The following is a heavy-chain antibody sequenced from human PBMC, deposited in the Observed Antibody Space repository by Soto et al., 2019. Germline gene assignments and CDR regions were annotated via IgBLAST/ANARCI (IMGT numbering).Heavy chain of an antibody. CDR3: ARDGGLAEDGMDV. J-gene: IGHJ6*02. CDR2: IYSGGST. Sequence: EVRLVETGGDSIQPGGSLRLSCAASGFIVSGNYMSWVRQAPGKGLEWVSVIYSGGSTYYADSVKGRFTISRDNSKNTLYLQMNSLRADDTAVYYCARDGGLAEDGMDVWGQGTTVTVSS. D-gene: IGHD3-10*01. CDR1: GFIVSGNY. V-gene: IGHV3-53*02.